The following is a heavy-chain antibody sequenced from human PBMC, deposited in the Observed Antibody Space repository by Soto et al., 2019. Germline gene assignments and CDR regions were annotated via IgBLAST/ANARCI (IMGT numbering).Heavy chain of an antibody. V-gene: IGHV3-33*01. Sequence: GGSLRLSCAASGFTFSSYGMHWVRQAPGKGLEWVAVIWYDGSNKYYADSVKGRFTISRDNSKNTLYLQMNSLRAEDTAVYYCARVTYSSSYYFDYWGQGTLVTVSS. CDR1: GFTFSSYG. CDR3: ARVTYSSSYYFDY. CDR2: IWYDGSNK. D-gene: IGHD6-6*01. J-gene: IGHJ4*02.